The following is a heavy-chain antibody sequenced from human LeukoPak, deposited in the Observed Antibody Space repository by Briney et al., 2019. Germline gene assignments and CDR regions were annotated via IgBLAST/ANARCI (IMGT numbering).Heavy chain of an antibody. D-gene: IGHD2-2*01. V-gene: IGHV4-59*06. CDR2: IYYSGST. Sequence: PSETLSLTCTVSGGSISSYYWSWIRQPPGKGLEWIGYIYYSGSTYYNPSLKSRVTISVDTSKNQFSLKLSSVTAADTAVYYCARYYCSSTNCPGIDYWGQGTLVTVSS. J-gene: IGHJ4*02. CDR3: ARYYCSSTNCPGIDY. CDR1: GGSISSYY.